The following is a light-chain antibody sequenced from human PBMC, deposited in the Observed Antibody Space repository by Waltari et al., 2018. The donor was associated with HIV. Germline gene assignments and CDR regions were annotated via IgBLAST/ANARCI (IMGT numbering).Light chain of an antibody. CDR1: QSLLYSFNNKNY. CDR3: QQYYSVPYT. Sequence: DVAVTQSPDSLAVSVGERATLKCKSSQSLLYSFNNKNYLTWYQQKPGQPPKLLIYWASTRESRVPDRFSGSGSGTDFTLTISSLQAEDVAVYYCQQYYSVPYTFGQGTKVEIK. V-gene: IGKV4-1*01. CDR2: WAS. J-gene: IGKJ2*01.